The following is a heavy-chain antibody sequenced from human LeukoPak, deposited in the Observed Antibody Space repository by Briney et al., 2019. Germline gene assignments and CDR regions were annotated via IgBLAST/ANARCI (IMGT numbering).Heavy chain of an antibody. CDR3: AGRPHYYDSSGYTGAPDY. CDR2: IYYSGST. Sequence: SETLSLTCTVSGGSISSYYWSWIRQPPGKELEWLAYIYYSGSTYYNPSLKSRVTISVDTSKNQFSLKLSSVTAADTAVYYCAGRPHYYDSSGYTGAPDYWGQGTLVTVSS. CDR1: GGSISSYY. J-gene: IGHJ4*02. D-gene: IGHD3-22*01. V-gene: IGHV4-59*12.